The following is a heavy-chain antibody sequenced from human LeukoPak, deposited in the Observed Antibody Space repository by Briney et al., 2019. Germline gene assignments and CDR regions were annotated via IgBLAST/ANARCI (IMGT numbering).Heavy chain of an antibody. J-gene: IGHJ4*02. CDR1: GGSISSSSHF. Sequence: SETLSLTCTVYGGSISSSSHFWGWIRQPPGKGLEWIGSIYYSGSTYYNPSLESRVTISVDTSKNRFSLKVASVTAADTAVYYCARRGGPSGTYYFDSWGQGTLVTVSS. CDR2: IYYSGST. D-gene: IGHD1-26*01. CDR3: ARRGGPSGTYYFDS. V-gene: IGHV4-39*01.